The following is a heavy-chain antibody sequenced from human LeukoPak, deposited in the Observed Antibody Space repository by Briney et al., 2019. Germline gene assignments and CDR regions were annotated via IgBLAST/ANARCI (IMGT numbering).Heavy chain of an antibody. J-gene: IGHJ4*02. CDR2: INHSGST. Sequence: PGGSLRLSCAASGFTFSSYAMSWIRQPPGKGLEWIGEINHSGSTNYNPSLKSRVTISVDTSKNQFSLKLSSVTAADTAVYYCARGTPSELRYFDWLLTFDYWGQGTLVTVSS. V-gene: IGHV4-34*01. CDR1: GFTFSSYA. D-gene: IGHD3-9*01. CDR3: ARGTPSELRYFDWLLTFDY.